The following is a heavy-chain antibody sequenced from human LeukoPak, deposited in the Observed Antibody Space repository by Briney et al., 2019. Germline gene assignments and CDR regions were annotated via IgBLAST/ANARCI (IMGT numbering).Heavy chain of an antibody. D-gene: IGHD2-2*01. J-gene: IGHJ5*02. Sequence: SETLSLTCTVSGGSISSSSYYWGWVRQPPGKGLEWIGSIYYSGSTYYNPSLKSRVTISVDTSKNQFPLKLSSVTAADTAVYYCARLFDCSSTSCLGGSNWFDPWGQGTLVTVSS. V-gene: IGHV4-39*01. CDR3: ARLFDCSSTSCLGGSNWFDP. CDR1: GGSISSSSYY. CDR2: IYYSGST.